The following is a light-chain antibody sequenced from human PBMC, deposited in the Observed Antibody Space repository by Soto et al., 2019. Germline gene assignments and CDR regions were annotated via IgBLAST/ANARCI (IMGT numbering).Light chain of an antibody. CDR3: QYYGSPLYT. J-gene: IGKJ2*01. CDR1: QSVSSSY. CDR2: SAS. V-gene: IGKV3-20*01. Sequence: EIVLTQSPGTLSLSPGERATLSCRASQSVSSSYLAWYHHKPGQAPMLLIYSASSRATGIPDRFGGSGSGTDFTLTISRLEPEDFAVYYCQYYGSPLYTFGQGTKLEIK.